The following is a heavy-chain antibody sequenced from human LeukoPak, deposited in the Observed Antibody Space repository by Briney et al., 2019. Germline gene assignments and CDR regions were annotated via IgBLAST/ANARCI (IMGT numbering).Heavy chain of an antibody. CDR3: ARRAGAYSHPYDY. D-gene: IGHD4/OR15-4a*01. CDR2: IYSGGST. Sequence: GGSLRLSCAASGFTVSSNYMSWVRQAPGKGLEWVSIIYSGGSTFYADSVKGRFTISRDNSKNTLYLQMNSLRAEDTAVYYCARRAGAYSHPYDYWGQGTLVTVSS. CDR1: GFTVSSNY. J-gene: IGHJ4*02. V-gene: IGHV3-53*01.